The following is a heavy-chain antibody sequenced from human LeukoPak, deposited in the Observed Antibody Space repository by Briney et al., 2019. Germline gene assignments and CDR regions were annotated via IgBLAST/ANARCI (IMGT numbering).Heavy chain of an antibody. D-gene: IGHD5-12*01. CDR2: ISYDGSNK. V-gene: IGHV3-30*18. J-gene: IGHJ4*02. Sequence: PGGSLRLSCAASGFTFSSYGMHWVRQAPGKGLEWVAVISYDGSNKYYADSVKGRFTISRDNSKNTPYLQMNSLRAEDTAVYYCAKDMGWLRLGYYFDYWGQRTLVTVSS. CDR3: AKDMGWLRLGYYFDY. CDR1: GFTFSSYG.